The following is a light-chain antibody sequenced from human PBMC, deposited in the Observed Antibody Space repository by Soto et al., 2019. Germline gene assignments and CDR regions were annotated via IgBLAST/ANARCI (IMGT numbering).Light chain of an antibody. CDR2: EVS. J-gene: IGLJ1*01. CDR3: SSYTRNSPYV. Sequence: QSALTQPASVSGSPGQSITISCTGTSSDVGGFNYVSWYQQHPGKAPKLIIYEVSNRPSGVSTRFSGSKSGNTASLIISGLQAEDEADYYCSSYTRNSPYVFGSGNKVTVL. CDR1: SSDVGGFNY. V-gene: IGLV2-14*01.